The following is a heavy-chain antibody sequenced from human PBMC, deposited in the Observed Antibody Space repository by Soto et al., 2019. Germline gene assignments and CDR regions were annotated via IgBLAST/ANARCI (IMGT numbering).Heavy chain of an antibody. Sequence: QVQLVQSGAEVKKPGSSVKVSCKASGGTFSTYDINWVRQAPGQGREWMGVIIPIVGTANYAQKLQDILTITAEDFTNTSHMELSSRRDEDTAFYYCARVGAYDYECTGYSAALTIWGQATMVTVSS. D-gene: IGHD3-22*01. CDR2: IIPIVGTA. CDR3: ARVGAYDYECTGYSAALTI. J-gene: IGHJ3*02. V-gene: IGHV1-69*01. CDR1: GGTFSTYD.